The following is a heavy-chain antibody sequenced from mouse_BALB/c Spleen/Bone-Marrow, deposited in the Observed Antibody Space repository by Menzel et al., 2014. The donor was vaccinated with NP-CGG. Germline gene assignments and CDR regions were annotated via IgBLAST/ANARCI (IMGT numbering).Heavy chain of an antibody. CDR2: IYPYNGGT. V-gene: IGHV1S29*02. Sequence: VQLQQSGPELVEPGASVNISCTASGYTFTDYNMHWVKQSHGKSLEWIGNIYPYNGGTGYNQKFKSKATLTVDNSSSTAYMDLRSLTSEDSAVYCCARVGIYDGYYSFAYWGRGTLVTVSA. J-gene: IGHJ3*01. CDR3: ARVGIYDGYYSFAY. D-gene: IGHD2-3*01. CDR1: GYTFTDYN.